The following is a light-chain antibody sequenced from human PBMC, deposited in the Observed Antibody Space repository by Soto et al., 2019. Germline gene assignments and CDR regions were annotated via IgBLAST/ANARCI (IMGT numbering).Light chain of an antibody. V-gene: IGLV2-11*01. CDR3: CSYAGGYTHAV. CDR1: SSDVGGFIF. J-gene: IGLJ2*01. Sequence: QSALTQPASVSGSPGQSITISCTGTSSDVGGFIFVSWYQQHPGRAPKLMIYDVSKRPSGVPDRFSGSKSGNTASLTISGLQAEDEADYYCCSYAGGYTHAVFGGGTKLTVL. CDR2: DVS.